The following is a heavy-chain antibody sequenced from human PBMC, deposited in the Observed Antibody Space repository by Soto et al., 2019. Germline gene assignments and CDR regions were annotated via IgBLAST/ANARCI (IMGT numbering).Heavy chain of an antibody. V-gene: IGHV3-30-3*01. D-gene: IGHD3-3*01. J-gene: IGHJ5*02. CDR3: ARDPAITIYAVVMRPNWFDP. CDR1: GFTFSSYA. Sequence: QVQLVESGGGVVQPGRSLRLSCAASGFTFSSYAMHWVRQAPGKGLEWVAVISYDGSNKYYADSVKGRFTISRDNSKNTLNLQMNSLRAEDSASYYWARDPAITIYAVVMRPNWFDPWGQGTLVTVSS. CDR2: ISYDGSNK.